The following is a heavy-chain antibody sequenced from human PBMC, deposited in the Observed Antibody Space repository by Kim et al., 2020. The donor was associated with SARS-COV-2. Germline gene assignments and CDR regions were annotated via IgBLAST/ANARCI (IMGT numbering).Heavy chain of an antibody. D-gene: IGHD6-19*01. J-gene: IGHJ4*02. V-gene: IGHV3-33*01. CDR1: GFTFSNYG. Sequence: GGSLRLSCAASGFTFSNYGMHWVRQAPGKGLEWVAVIWYDGSNKYYADSVKGRFTISKDNSKNMLYLQMNSLRAEDAAVYYCAASSGSGWVHNYWGQGTLVTDPS. CDR3: AASSGSGWVHNY. CDR2: IWYDGSNK.